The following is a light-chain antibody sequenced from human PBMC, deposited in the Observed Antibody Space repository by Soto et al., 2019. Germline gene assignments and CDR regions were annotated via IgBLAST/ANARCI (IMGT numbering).Light chain of an antibody. J-gene: IGLJ1*01. CDR1: SSDVGGYNY. CDR3: SSYTSTNTQV. Sequence: QSALTQPASVSGSPGQSITISCTGTSSDVGGYNYVSWYQQHPGKAPKLMIYEVRNRPSGVSTRFSGSKSGNTASLIISGLQAEDEADYYCSSYTSTNTQVLGTGTKLTVL. CDR2: EVR. V-gene: IGLV2-14*01.